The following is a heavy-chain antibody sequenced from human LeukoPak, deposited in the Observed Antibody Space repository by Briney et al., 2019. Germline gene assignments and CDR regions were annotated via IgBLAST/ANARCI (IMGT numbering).Heavy chain of an antibody. V-gene: IGHV3-23*01. CDR3: ANVLGYCSSTSCYTY. CDR2: ISGSGGST. CDR1: GFTFSSYA. Sequence: PGGSLRLSCAASGFTFSSYAMSWVRQAPGKGLEWVSAISGSGGSTYYADSVKGRFTISRDNSKNTLYLQMNSLRAEDTAVYYCANVLGYCSSTSCYTYWGQGTPVTVSS. D-gene: IGHD2-2*02. J-gene: IGHJ4*02.